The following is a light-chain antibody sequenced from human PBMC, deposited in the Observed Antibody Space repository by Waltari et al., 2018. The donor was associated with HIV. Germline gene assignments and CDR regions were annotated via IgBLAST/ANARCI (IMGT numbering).Light chain of an antibody. Sequence: QSALTQPASVSGSPGPSITISCTGTSSDVGTFNLVSWYQPHPGKAPKLMLYEGNKRPSGVSNRFSGSKSGNTASLTISGLQAEDEADYYCSSYTSFSTVLFGGGTKLTVL. V-gene: IGLV2-23*01. CDR2: EGN. CDR3: SSYTSFSTVL. J-gene: IGLJ2*01. CDR1: SSDVGTFNL.